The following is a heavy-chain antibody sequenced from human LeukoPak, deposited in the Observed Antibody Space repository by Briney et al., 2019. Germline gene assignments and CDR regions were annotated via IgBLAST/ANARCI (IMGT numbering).Heavy chain of an antibody. V-gene: IGHV1-24*01. J-gene: IGHJ4*02. CDR3: ATEHRIAAAGTFDY. CDR2: FDPEDGET. CDR1: RYTLTELS. D-gene: IGHD6-13*01. Sequence: ASVKVSCKVSRYTLTELSMHWVRQAPGKGLEWMGGFDPEDGETIYAQKFQGRVTMTEDTSTDTAYMELSSLRSEDTAVYYCATEHRIAAAGTFDYWGQGTLVTVYS.